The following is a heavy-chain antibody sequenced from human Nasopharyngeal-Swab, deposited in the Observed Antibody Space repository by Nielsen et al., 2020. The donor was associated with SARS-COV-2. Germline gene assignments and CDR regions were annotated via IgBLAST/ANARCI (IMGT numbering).Heavy chain of an antibody. Sequence: SETLSLTCTVSGGSISSGGYYWGWIRQHPGKGLEWIGYIYYSGSTYYNPSLKSRVTISVDTSKNQFSLKLGSVTAADTAVYYCARAMIVVVINAFDIWGQGTMVTVSS. D-gene: IGHD3-22*01. CDR2: IYYSGST. CDR3: ARAMIVVVINAFDI. CDR1: GGSISSGGYY. V-gene: IGHV4-31*03. J-gene: IGHJ3*02.